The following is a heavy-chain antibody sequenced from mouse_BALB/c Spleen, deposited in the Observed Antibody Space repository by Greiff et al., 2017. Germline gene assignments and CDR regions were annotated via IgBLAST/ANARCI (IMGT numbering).Heavy chain of an antibody. Sequence: EVQVVESGGGLVQPGGSLRLSCATSGFTFTDYYMSWVRQPPGKALEWLGFIRNKANGYTTEYSASVKGRFTISRDNSQSILYLQMNTLRAEDSATYYCARAADYYDNPLYAMDYWGQGTSVTVSS. J-gene: IGHJ4*01. CDR3: ARAADYYDNPLYAMDY. D-gene: IGHD2-1*01. CDR2: IRNKANGYTT. V-gene: IGHV7-3*02. CDR1: GFTFTDYY.